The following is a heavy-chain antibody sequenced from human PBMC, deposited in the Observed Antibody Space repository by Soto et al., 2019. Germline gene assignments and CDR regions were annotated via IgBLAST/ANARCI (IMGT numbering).Heavy chain of an antibody. CDR3: AREMNSSGWYTAYYYYYGMDV. J-gene: IGHJ6*02. Sequence: SVKVSCKASGGTFSSYAISLLRQAPGQGLEWMGGIIPIFGTANYAQKFQGRVTITADESTSTAYMELSSLRSEDTAVYYCAREMNSSGWYTAYYYYYGMDVWGQGTTVTVSS. D-gene: IGHD6-19*01. CDR1: GGTFSSYA. CDR2: IIPIFGTA. V-gene: IGHV1-69*13.